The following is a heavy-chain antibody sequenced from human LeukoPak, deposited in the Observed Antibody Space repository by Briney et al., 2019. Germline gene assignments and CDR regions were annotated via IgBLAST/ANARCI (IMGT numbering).Heavy chain of an antibody. V-gene: IGHV5-51*01. Sequence: GESLKISCKGSGSRFTSYWIGWVRQIPGKGLEWMAIIYPADSDIRYSPSFQSQVTISADKSISTAYLQWSSLKASDTAMYYCARSLKAAAGDYWGQGTLVTVSS. J-gene: IGHJ4*02. CDR3: ARSLKAAAGDY. D-gene: IGHD6-25*01. CDR2: IYPADSDI. CDR1: GSRFTSYW.